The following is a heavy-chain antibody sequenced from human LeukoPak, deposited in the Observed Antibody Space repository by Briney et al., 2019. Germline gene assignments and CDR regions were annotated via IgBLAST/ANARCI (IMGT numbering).Heavy chain of an antibody. Sequence: SETLSLTCTVSGGSISSSSYYWGWIRQPPGKGLEWIGSVYYSGSTYYNPSLKSRVTISVDTSKNQLSLTLTSVTAADTAVYYCARGSSVADDYWGQGMLVTVSS. V-gene: IGHV4-39*07. CDR3: ARGSSVADDY. J-gene: IGHJ4*02. CDR2: VYYSGST. CDR1: GGSISSSSYY. D-gene: IGHD3-10*01.